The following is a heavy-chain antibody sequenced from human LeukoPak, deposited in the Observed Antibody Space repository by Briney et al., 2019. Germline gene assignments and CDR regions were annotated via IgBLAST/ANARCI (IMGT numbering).Heavy chain of an antibody. CDR3: ARQSGDQSSAWYFDA. Sequence: SETLSLTCTVSGGSLSSSGHWWVWIRQPPGKGLEWIGSIHYSGKVYYNPSLKSRVTTSVDTSTDQFSLRLSSAAAADTAIYYCARQSGDQSSAWYFDAWGQGTLVTVSS. CDR2: IHYSGKV. D-gene: IGHD6-19*01. V-gene: IGHV4-39*01. CDR1: GGSLSSSGHW. J-gene: IGHJ4*02.